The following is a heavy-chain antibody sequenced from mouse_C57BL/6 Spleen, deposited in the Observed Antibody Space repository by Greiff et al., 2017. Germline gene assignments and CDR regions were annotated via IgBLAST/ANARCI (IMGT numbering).Heavy chain of an antibody. J-gene: IGHJ4*01. D-gene: IGHD1-1*01. CDR3: ARDGSSYAMDY. Sequence: QVQLQQSGPELVKPGASVKISCKASGYAFSSSWMNWVKQRPGQGLEWIGRIYPGDGDTNYNGKFKGKATLTADKSSSTAYMQLSSLTSEDSAVYFCARDGSSYAMDYWGQGTSVTVSS. V-gene: IGHV1-82*01. CDR1: GYAFSSSW. CDR2: IYPGDGDT.